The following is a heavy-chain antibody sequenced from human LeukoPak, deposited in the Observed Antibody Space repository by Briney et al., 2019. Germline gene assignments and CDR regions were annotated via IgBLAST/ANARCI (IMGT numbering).Heavy chain of an antibody. D-gene: IGHD5-12*01. V-gene: IGHV3-43D*03. CDR2: ISWDGGTT. J-gene: IGHJ4*02. CDR1: GFTFDDYG. CDR3: AKDVSGYDSYFDY. Sequence: SGGSVRLSCAASGFTFDDYGMHWVRQSPGKGLKWVSLISWDGGTTYYADSVQGRFTISRDNSKNSLYLQMDSLRPEDTALYYCAKDVSGYDSYFDYWGQGTLVTVSS.